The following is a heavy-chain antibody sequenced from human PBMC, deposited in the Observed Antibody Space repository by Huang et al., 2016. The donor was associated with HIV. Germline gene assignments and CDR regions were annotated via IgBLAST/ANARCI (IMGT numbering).Heavy chain of an antibody. CDR2: IYYSGDT. CDR1: GGSITDSNYC. V-gene: IGHV4-39*01. CDR3: ARHFGSWSGYFDS. D-gene: IGHD3-10*01. Sequence: QLQLQESGPGLVRPSETLSLICTVSGGSITDSNYCWGWLRQPPGKGLEWIGSIYYSGDTDYNPSLKSRVTMSVDTSKNRFSLDIRSVAVADTAIYYCARHFGSWSGYFDSWGQGTLVPVSS. J-gene: IGHJ4*02.